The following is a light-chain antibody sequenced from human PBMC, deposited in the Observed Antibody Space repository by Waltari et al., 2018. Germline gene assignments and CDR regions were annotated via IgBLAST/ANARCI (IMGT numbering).Light chain of an antibody. CDR3: QQYDYLPPT. CDR1: QDITKY. CDR2: DVS. J-gene: IGKJ2*01. Sequence: TCQASQDITKYLNWYQQRPGKAPKLLIYDVSNLKTGVPSRFSGSGSGTDFSFTISSLQPEDLGTYYCQQYDYLPPTFGQGTRLEIK. V-gene: IGKV1-33*01.